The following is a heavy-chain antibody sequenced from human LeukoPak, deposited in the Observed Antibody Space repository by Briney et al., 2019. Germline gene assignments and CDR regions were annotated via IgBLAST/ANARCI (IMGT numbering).Heavy chain of an antibody. J-gene: IGHJ4*02. Sequence: SETLCLTCAVSGGSISSYYWSWIRQPPGEGLEWIGYIYYSGSTTYNPSLKSRVTISVDTSKNQFSLKLSSVTAADTDVYHCAGSYGGYFDYWGQGTLVTVSS. V-gene: IGHV4-59*01. CDR1: GGSISSYY. CDR2: IYYSGST. D-gene: IGHD4-23*01. CDR3: AGSYGGYFDY.